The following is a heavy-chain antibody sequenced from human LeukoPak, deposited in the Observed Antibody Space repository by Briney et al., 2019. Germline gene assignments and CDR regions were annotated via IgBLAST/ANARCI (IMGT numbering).Heavy chain of an antibody. D-gene: IGHD3-10*01. CDR3: ARVSYRKSYRWFDP. J-gene: IGHJ5*02. CDR2: FNSDGSST. V-gene: IGHV3-74*01. CDR1: GFPSSRYW. Sequence: GGAPSLSCAPSGFPSSRYWKPGVRPAPGEGGVGVSFFNSDGSSTIYADSVKGRFTISRDNAKNTLYLQMNSLRAEDTAVYYCARVSYRKSYRWFDPWGQGTQVTVTS.